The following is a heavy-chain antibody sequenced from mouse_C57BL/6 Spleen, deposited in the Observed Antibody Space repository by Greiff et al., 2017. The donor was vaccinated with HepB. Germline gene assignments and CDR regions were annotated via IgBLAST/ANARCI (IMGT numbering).Heavy chain of an antibody. J-gene: IGHJ3*01. CDR3: AVYYEYTWFAY. V-gene: IGHV1-64*01. D-gene: IGHD2-4*01. CDR2: IHPNSGST. CDR1: GYTFTSYW. Sequence: VQLQQSGAELVKPGASVKLSCKASGYTFTSYWMHWVKQRPGQGLEWIGMIHPNSGSTNYNEKFKSKATLTVDKSSSTAYMQLSSLTSEDSAVYYCAVYYEYTWFAYWGQGTLVTVSA.